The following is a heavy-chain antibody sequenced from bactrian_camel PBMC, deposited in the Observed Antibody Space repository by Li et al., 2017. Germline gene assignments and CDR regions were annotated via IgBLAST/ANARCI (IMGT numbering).Heavy chain of an antibody. CDR2: IDSDGRT. J-gene: IGHJ4*01. D-gene: IGHD4*01. Sequence: HVQLVESGGGSVQAGESLRLSCVVSGYRYSTYCMGWFRQVPGNEREPLASIDSDGRTSVADSVKGRFTISQDGAKNTLYLQMNSLKPEDTAVYYCVNSATDDWGPGTQVTVS. CDR3: VNSATDD. CDR1: GYRYSTYC. V-gene: IGHV3S53*01.